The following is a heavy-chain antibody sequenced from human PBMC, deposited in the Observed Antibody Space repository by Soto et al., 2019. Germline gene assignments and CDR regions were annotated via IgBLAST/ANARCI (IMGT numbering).Heavy chain of an antibody. CDR3: ARRGDYFEY. Sequence: QVQLQESGPRLVKPSETLSLTCTVSGGSLNSGSYYWSWIRQPPGKGLEWIGYIYNRGSTNYNPALSASTDYNPSHQSPVTISVDTSKHQFSLRLSSVTAADTAVYYSARRGDYFEYWCQGTLVTVSS. CDR1: GGSLNSGSYY. J-gene: IGHJ4*02. V-gene: IGHV4-61*01. CDR2: IYNRGSTNYNPALSAST.